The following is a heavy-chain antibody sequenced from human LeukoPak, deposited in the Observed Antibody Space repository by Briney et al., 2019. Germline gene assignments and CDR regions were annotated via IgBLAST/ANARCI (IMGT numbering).Heavy chain of an antibody. CDR3: AREGWAYDSSGYYWSYYFDY. Sequence: ASVKVSCKASGYTFTSYAMHWVRQAPGQRLEWMGWINAGNGNTKYSQKFQGRVTITRDTSASTAYMELSSLRFEDTAVYYCAREGWAYDSSGYYWSYYFDYWGQGTLVTVSS. J-gene: IGHJ4*02. CDR1: GYTFTSYA. D-gene: IGHD3-22*01. V-gene: IGHV1-3*01. CDR2: INAGNGNT.